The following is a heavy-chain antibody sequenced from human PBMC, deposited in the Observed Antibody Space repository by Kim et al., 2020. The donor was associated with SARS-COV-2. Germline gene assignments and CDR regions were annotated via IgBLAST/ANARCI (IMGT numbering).Heavy chain of an antibody. CDR2: IYYSGST. CDR3: ARVPVDIVASNYFDY. J-gene: IGHJ4*02. V-gene: IGHV4-39*01. CDR1: GGSISSSSYY. D-gene: IGHD5-12*01. Sequence: SETLSLTCTVSGGSISSSSYYWGWIRQPPGKGLEWIGSIYYSGSTYYNPSLKSRVTISVDTSKNQFSLKLRSVTAADTAVYYCARVPVDIVASNYFDYWGQGTLVTVSS.